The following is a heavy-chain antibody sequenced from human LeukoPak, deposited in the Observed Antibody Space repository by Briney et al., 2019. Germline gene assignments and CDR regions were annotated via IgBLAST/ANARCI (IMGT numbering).Heavy chain of an antibody. D-gene: IGHD4-17*01. Sequence: GGSLRLSCAASGFPFDDFAMLWVRQAPGKGLEWVSDISWNSGSIGYAASVTGRFTISRDNAKNSLYLQMNSLRAEDTALYYCAKVEGDYGDYNYFDYWGQGTLVTVSS. V-gene: IGHV3-9*01. CDR2: ISWNSGSI. CDR1: GFPFDDFA. CDR3: AKVEGDYGDYNYFDY. J-gene: IGHJ4*02.